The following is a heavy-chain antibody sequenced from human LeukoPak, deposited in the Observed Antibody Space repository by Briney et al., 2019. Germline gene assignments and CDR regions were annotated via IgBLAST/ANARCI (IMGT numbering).Heavy chain of an antibody. J-gene: IGHJ5*02. D-gene: IGHD3-10*01. CDR2: INHSGST. Sequence: PGGSLRLSCAASGFTFSSYWMHWVRQAPGKGLEWIGEINHSGSTNYNPSLKSRVTISVDTSKNQFSLKLSSVTAADTAVYYCARRGRVYYYGSGSYYNVKNWFDPWGQGTLVTVSS. V-gene: IGHV4-34*01. CDR1: GFTFSSYW. CDR3: ARRGRVYYYGSGSYYNVKNWFDP.